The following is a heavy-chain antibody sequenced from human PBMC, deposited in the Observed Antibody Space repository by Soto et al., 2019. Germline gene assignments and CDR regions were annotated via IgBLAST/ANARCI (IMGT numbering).Heavy chain of an antibody. V-gene: IGHV3-30-3*01. CDR1: GFTFSRYS. CDR2: TSSDGGTK. Sequence: QVQLMESGGGVVQPVGSLRLSSATSGFTFSRYSMHWFRQAPGKGLEWVAVTSSDGGTKFYADSVKGRFTVSRDNSKNTLYLQMNSLRPEDTAVYYCAREVVLTEWYFDNWGQGILVTVSS. J-gene: IGHJ4*02. CDR3: AREVVLTEWYFDN. D-gene: IGHD2-21*01.